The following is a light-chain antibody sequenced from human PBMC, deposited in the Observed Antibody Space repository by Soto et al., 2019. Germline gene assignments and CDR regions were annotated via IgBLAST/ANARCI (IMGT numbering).Light chain of an antibody. CDR1: SSDVGSYTL. CDR3: CSYAGSSTFLV. Sequence: QSALTQPASVSGSPGQSITISCTGTSSDVGSYTLVSWYQQHPGKAPKLMIYEVSKRPSGVSNRFSGSKSGNTASLTISGLQAEDEADYYCCSYAGSSTFLVFGTGNKVTVL. J-gene: IGLJ1*01. CDR2: EVS. V-gene: IGLV2-23*02.